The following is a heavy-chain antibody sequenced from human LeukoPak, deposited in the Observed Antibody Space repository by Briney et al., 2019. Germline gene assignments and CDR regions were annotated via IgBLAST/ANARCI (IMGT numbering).Heavy chain of an antibody. CDR2: ISYDGSNK. CDR1: GFTFSSYG. CDR3: ARGYSSTLDY. Sequence: GGSLRLSCAASGFTFSSYGVHWVRQAPGKGLEWVAVISYDGSNKYYADSVKGRFTISRDNSKNTLYLQMNSLRAEDTAVYYCARGYSSTLDYWGQGTLVTVSS. V-gene: IGHV3-30*03. D-gene: IGHD6-13*01. J-gene: IGHJ4*02.